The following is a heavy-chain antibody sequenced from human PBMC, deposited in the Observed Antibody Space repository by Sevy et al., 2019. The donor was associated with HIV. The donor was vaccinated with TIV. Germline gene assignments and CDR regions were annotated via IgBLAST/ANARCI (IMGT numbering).Heavy chain of an antibody. CDR1: GGSIGTGSDY. Sequence: SETLSLTCTVSGGSIGTGSDYWSWIRQPAGKGLEWIGRIYTSGTTNYNTFLKSRVSISLDTSKNQFSLKLSSVTAADTAVYYCARLNFDVLGGSYDAFDIWGQGTKVTVSS. D-gene: IGHD3-3*01. V-gene: IGHV4-61*02. CDR3: ARLNFDVLGGSYDAFDI. J-gene: IGHJ3*02. CDR2: IYTSGTT.